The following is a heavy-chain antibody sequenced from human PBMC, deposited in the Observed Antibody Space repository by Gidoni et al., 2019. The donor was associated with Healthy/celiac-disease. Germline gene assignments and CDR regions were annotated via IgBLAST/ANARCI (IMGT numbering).Heavy chain of an antibody. CDR2: IRSKAYGGTT. D-gene: IGHD2-2*01. CDR3: TREGEGYCSSTSCYYFDY. Sequence: VQLVESGGGLVKPGRSLRLSCTASGFPFGHYALTWFRQDPGKGVEWVGFIRSKAYGGTTEYAASVKGRFTISRDDSKSIAYLQMNSLKTEDTAVYYCTREGEGYCSSTSCYYFDYWGQGTLVTVSS. V-gene: IGHV3-49*05. CDR1: GFPFGHYA. J-gene: IGHJ4*02.